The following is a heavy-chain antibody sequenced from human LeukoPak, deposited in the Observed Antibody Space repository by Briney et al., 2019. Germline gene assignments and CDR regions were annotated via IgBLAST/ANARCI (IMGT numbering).Heavy chain of an antibody. V-gene: IGHV3-73*01. D-gene: IGHD6-19*01. CDR1: GFTSSGSA. CDR3: LTGIAVAGTDY. CDR2: IRSKANSYAT. Sequence: GGSLRLSCAASGFTSSGSAMHWVRQASGKGLEWVGRIRSKANSYATAYAASVKGRFTISRDDSKNTAYLQMNSLKTEDTAVYYCLTGIAVAGTDYWGQGTLVTVSS. J-gene: IGHJ4*02.